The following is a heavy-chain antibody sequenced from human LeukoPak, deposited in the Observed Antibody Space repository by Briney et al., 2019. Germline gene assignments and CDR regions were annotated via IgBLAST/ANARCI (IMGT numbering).Heavy chain of an antibody. V-gene: IGHV1-69*02. D-gene: IGHD7-27*01. Sequence: SVKVSCKASGGTFSRYIISWVRQAPGQGLEWMGRIIPILGIANYAQKFQGRVTITADKSTSTAYMELSSLRSEDTAVYYCARGATWGSPTLDYWGQGTLVTVSS. CDR2: IIPILGIA. J-gene: IGHJ4*02. CDR1: GGTFSRYI. CDR3: ARGATWGSPTLDY.